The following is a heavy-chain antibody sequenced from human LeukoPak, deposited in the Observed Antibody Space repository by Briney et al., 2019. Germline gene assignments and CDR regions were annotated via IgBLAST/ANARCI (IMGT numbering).Heavy chain of an antibody. CDR1: GFTFSDYY. CDR2: ISSSGSTI. Sequence: GGSLRPSCAASGFTFSDYYMSWIRQAPGKGLEWVSYISSSGSTIYYADSVKGRFTISRDNAKNSLYLQMNSLRAEDTAVYYCASLPLYCSSTSCSRNFDYWGQGTLVTVSS. CDR3: ASLPLYCSSTSCSRNFDY. D-gene: IGHD2-2*01. V-gene: IGHV3-11*01. J-gene: IGHJ4*02.